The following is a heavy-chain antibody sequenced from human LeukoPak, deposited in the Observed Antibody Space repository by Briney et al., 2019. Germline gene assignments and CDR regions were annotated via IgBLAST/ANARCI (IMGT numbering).Heavy chain of an antibody. V-gene: IGHV3-74*01. CDR2: INSDGSST. D-gene: IGHD6-13*01. J-gene: IGHJ4*02. CDR3: ARVGSGTLAAAGSHLPGY. CDR1: GFTFSSYW. Sequence: GGSLRLSCAASGFTFSSYWMHWVRQAPGKGLVWVSRINSDGSSTSYADSVKGRFTISRDNAKNTLYLQMNSLRAEDTAVCYCARVGSGTLAAAGSHLPGYWGQGTLVTVSS.